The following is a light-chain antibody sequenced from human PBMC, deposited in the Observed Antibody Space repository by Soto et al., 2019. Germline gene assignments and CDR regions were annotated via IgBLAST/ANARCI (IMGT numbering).Light chain of an antibody. CDR3: SSYTGSTTLV. CDR2: EVS. J-gene: IGLJ2*01. Sequence: QSVLTQPASVSGSPGQSITISCTGTSSDVGAYNYVSWYQQHPGKAPKLMIYEVSSRPSGVSNRFSGSKSGNTASLTISGLQAEDEADYYCSSYTGSTTLVFGGGTKLTVL. CDR1: SSDVGAYNY. V-gene: IGLV2-14*01.